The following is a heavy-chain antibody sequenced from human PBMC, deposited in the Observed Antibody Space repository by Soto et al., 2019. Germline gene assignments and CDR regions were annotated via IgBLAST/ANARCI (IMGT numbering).Heavy chain of an antibody. J-gene: IGHJ6*03. CDR3: ARQSTIFGVVTYYYYYYMDV. Sequence: PGESLKISCKGSGYSFTSYWIGWVRQMPGKGLEWMGIIYPGDSDTRYSPSFQGQVTISADKSISTAYLQWSSLKASDTAMYYCARQSTIFGVVTYYYYYYMDVWGKGTTVTVSS. CDR1: GYSFTSYW. CDR2: IYPGDSDT. D-gene: IGHD3-3*01. V-gene: IGHV5-51*01.